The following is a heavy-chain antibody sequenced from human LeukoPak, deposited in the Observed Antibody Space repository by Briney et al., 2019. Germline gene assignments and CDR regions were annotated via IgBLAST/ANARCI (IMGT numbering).Heavy chain of an antibody. CDR2: IYPGDSDT. CDR3: ARHVIPYGSGYDAFDT. Sequence: AGESLKISCKGSGCSFTSYWIGGVRQLPGKGLEGMGIIYPGDSDTRYSPSFEGQVTISADKSISTAYLQWRSLKASDTATYYCARHVIPYGSGYDAFDTWGQGTMVTVSS. V-gene: IGHV5-51*01. D-gene: IGHD3-10*01. J-gene: IGHJ3*02. CDR1: GCSFTSYW.